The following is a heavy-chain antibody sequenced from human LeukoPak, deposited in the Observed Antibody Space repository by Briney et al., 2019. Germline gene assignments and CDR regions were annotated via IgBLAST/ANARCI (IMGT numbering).Heavy chain of an antibody. V-gene: IGHV4-38-2*02. CDR3: ARVRNTVGMSDY. D-gene: IGHD1-14*01. CDR2: IYHSGST. J-gene: IGHJ4*02. Sequence: SETLSLTCTVSGYSISSGYYWGWIRQPPGKGLGWIGSIYHSGSTYYNPSLKSRVTISVDTSKNQFSLKLSSVTAADTAVYYCARVRNTVGMSDYWGQGTLVTVSS. CDR1: GYSISSGYY.